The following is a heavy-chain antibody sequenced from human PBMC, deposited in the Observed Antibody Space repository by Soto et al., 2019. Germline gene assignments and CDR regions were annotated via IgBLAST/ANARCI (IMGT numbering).Heavy chain of an antibody. D-gene: IGHD2-2*01. CDR2: INNSGST. V-gene: IGHV4-34*01. CDR3: ARIAVAGLAIVVVPAAIDGMDV. Sequence: PSESLSLTCAVYGGSFSGYSWSWIRQPPGKGLEWIGEINNSGSTNYNPSPKRRVTITVDNSNNQFSLKLSSVTAADTAVYYCARIAVAGLAIVVVPAAIDGMDVWGQGTTVTVSS. CDR1: GGSFSGYS. J-gene: IGHJ6*02.